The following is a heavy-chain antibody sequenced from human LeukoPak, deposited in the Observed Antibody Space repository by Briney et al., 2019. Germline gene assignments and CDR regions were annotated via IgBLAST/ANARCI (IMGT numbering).Heavy chain of an antibody. J-gene: IGHJ4*02. D-gene: IGHD3-22*01. Sequence: PGGSLRLSCAASGFSFSTYLMAWVRQAPGKGLEWVGNIHKDGRVMFYAASVKGRFTISRDNAKNSLYLDMNSLRDEDTAIYYCASSHDSSGNDWGQGTLVTVTS. V-gene: IGHV3-7*03. CDR1: GFSFSTYL. CDR3: ASSHDSSGND. CDR2: IHKDGRVM.